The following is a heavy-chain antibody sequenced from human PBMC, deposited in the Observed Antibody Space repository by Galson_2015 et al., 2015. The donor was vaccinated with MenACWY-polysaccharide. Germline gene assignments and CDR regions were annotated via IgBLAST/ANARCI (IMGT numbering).Heavy chain of an antibody. Sequence: ALRLSCSAVGVTFRSYGMQWGRQAPGEGLVWVTIIWYDASNTYYEDSVKGRFTISRDNSKNTLYLQMNCLRAEDTAVYYCATARGCGGDCYYSDYWGQGTLVAVSS. CDR3: ATARGCGGDCYYSDY. V-gene: IGHV3-33*01. CDR1: GVTFRSYG. J-gene: IGHJ4*02. CDR2: IWYDASNT. D-gene: IGHD2-21*02.